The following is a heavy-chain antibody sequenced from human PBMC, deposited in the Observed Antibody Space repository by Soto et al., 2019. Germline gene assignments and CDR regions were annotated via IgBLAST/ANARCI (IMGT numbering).Heavy chain of an antibody. J-gene: IGHJ6*02. CDR2: INQDGSVK. Sequence: EVQVVESGGGLVQPGGSLRLSCAASGLTFSRCWMTWVRQAPGKGLQWVANINQDGSVKHYVDSVEGRFTISRDNAKNSLYLQLNSLKAEDTARYFCATDHTYSSAGRYYDRLDAWGQGTTVTVSS. CDR1: GLTFSRCW. V-gene: IGHV3-7*04. D-gene: IGHD2-15*01. CDR3: ATDHTYSSAGRYYDRLDA.